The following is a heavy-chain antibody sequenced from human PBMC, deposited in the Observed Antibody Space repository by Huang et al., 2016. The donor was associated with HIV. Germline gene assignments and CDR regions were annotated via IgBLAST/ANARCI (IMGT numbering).Heavy chain of an antibody. D-gene: IGHD2-21*02. V-gene: IGHV1-18*01. Sequence: QVQLVQSGVEVKKPGASVKVSCKASGYTFTDYGVSWVRQAPGQGLEWMGWISPYSGNTNYAPKLQGRGTVTTDTSTSTAYMELRSLRSDDTAVYYCARDSTASDYWGQGTLVTVSS. CDR1: GYTFTDYG. CDR3: ARDSTASDY. CDR2: ISPYSGNT. J-gene: IGHJ4*02.